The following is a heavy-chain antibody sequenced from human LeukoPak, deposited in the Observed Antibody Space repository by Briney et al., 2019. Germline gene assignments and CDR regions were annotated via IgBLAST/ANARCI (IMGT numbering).Heavy chain of an antibody. J-gene: IGHJ6*03. CDR2: INPNSGGT. Sequence: ASVKVSSKASGYTFTGYYTHWVRQAPGQGLEWMGWINPNSGGTNYARKFQGRVTMTRDTSISTAYMELSRLRSDDTAVYYCARNKRICSSTSCLDGELDYYYYYYMDVWGKGTTVTVSS. CDR1: GYTFTGYY. V-gene: IGHV1-2*02. D-gene: IGHD2-2*01. CDR3: ARNKRICSSTSCLDGELDYYYYYYMDV.